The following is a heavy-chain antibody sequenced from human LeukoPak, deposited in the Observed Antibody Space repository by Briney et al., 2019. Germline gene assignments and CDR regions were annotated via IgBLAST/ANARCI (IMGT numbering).Heavy chain of an antibody. Sequence: GGSLRLSCADSGFTFSSYWMSWVRQAPGKGLERVASIKQDGTKKHYVDSVKGRFTIYKDNAKNSLYLQMNSLRAEDTAVYYCAREDHSNYEYWGQGALVTVSS. D-gene: IGHD4-11*01. CDR1: GFTFSSYW. CDR2: IKQDGTKK. V-gene: IGHV3-7*03. J-gene: IGHJ4*02. CDR3: AREDHSNYEY.